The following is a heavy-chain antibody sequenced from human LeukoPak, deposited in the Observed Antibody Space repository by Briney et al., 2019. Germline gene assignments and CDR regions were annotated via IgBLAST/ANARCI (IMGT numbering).Heavy chain of an antibody. V-gene: IGHV5-51*01. D-gene: IGHD3-10*01. J-gene: IGHJ4*02. Sequence: GESLKISCKGSGYSFTSYWIGWVRQLPGKGLEWMGIIYPGDSDTRYSPSFQGQVTISADRSISTAYLQWSSLKASDTAMYYCARLFTPRLGSYLEGLDYWGQGTLVTVSS. CDR3: ARLFTPRLGSYLEGLDY. CDR1: GYSFTSYW. CDR2: IYPGDSDT.